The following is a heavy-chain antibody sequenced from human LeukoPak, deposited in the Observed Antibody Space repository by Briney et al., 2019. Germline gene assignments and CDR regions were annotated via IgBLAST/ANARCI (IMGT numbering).Heavy chain of an antibody. CDR3: AKDRCSNGIGCYYYYMDV. D-gene: IGHD2-8*01. CDR2: IQYDGSNE. J-gene: IGHJ6*03. CDR1: GFTFSSHW. Sequence: TGGSLRLSCTVSGFTFSSHWMSWVRQAPGKGLEWVAYIQYDGSNEQYAHSVKGRFRISRDSSKNILYLQMNSLRAEDTAVYYCAKDRCSNGIGCYYYYMDVWGKGTTVTISS. V-gene: IGHV3-30*02.